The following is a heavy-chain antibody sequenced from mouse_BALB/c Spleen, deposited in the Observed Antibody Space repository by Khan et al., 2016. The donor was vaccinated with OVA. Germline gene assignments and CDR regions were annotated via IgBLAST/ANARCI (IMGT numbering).Heavy chain of an antibody. CDR3: ANHGSSSAWFAY. J-gene: IGHJ3*01. D-gene: IGHD1-1*01. CDR1: GYTFTSYW. Sequence: QMQLEESGAELAKPGASVKMSCKASGYTFTSYWMHWVKQRPGQGLEWIGYINPSTGYSEYNQKFKDKATLTADKSSSTAYMQLSSLTSDDSAVYYCANHGSSSAWFAYRDQGTLVTVSA. CDR2: INPSTGYS. V-gene: IGHV1-7*01.